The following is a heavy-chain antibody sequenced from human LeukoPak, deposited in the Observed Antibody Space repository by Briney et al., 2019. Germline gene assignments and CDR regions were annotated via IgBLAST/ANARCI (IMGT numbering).Heavy chain of an antibody. CDR3: APGSGYYQGYYVY. J-gene: IGHJ4*02. V-gene: IGHV3-48*03. D-gene: IGHD3-22*01. Sequence: PGGSLRLSCAASGFAFSSYEMNWVRQAPGKGLEWVSYISSRGSTIYYADSVKGRFTISRDNAKNSLYLQMNSLRAEDTAVYYCAPGSGYYQGYYVYWGQGTLVTVSS. CDR2: ISSRGSTI. CDR1: GFAFSSYE.